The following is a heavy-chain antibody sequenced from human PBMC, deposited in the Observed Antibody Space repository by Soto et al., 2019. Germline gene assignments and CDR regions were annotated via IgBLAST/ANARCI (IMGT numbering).Heavy chain of an antibody. CDR2: INSDGTTT. V-gene: IGHV3-74*01. J-gene: IGHJ4*02. D-gene: IGHD1-26*01. Sequence: PGGSLRLSCAASGLTFSKNWMHWVRQAPGKGLVWVSRINSDGTTTSYADSVKGRFTITRDNAKNTLFLEMNSLRAEDTALYYCARDGGGLRSGSYFLIYWGQGTLVTVYS. CDR1: GLTFSKNW. CDR3: ARDGGGLRSGSYFLIY.